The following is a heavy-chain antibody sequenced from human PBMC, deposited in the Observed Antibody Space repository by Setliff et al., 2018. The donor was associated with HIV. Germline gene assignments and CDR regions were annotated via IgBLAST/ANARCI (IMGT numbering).Heavy chain of an antibody. J-gene: IGHJ6*03. CDR2: IYYNGSP. V-gene: IGHV4-39*01. Sequence: WETLSLTCTVSGASISSSGSYWGWIRQSPGKGLRWIGSIYYNGSPYYNPSLRSRLTLSVDTSKNQFSLRLSSVTAADTAIYYCARRQAATMGVYSYYFMDVWGKGTTVTVSS. D-gene: IGHD3-10*01. CDR3: ARRQAATMGVYSYYFMDV. CDR1: GASISSSGSY.